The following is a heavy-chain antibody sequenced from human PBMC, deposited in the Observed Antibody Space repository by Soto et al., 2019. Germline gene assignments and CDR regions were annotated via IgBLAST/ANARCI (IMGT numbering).Heavy chain of an antibody. CDR1: GYSFTSYW. J-gene: IGHJ4*02. CDR3: ARLRGDYLVFGSDGERYFDY. Sequence: GESLKISCKGSGYSFTSYWIGWVCQMPGKGLEWMGIIYPGDSDTRYSPSFQGQVTISADKSISTAYLQWSSLKASDTAMYYCARLRGDYLVFGSDGERYFDYWGQGTLVTVSS. V-gene: IGHV5-51*01. CDR2: IYPGDSDT. D-gene: IGHD4-17*01.